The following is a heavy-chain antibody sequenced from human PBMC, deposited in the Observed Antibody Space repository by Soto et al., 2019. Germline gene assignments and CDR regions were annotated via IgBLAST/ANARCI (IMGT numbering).Heavy chain of an antibody. Sequence: ASETLSLTCTVSGGSISSSSYYWGWIRQPPGKGLEWIGSIYYSGSTYYNPSLKSRVTISVDTSKNQFSLKLSSVTAADTAVYYCARSDITIFGVVIIRDRGFDYWGQGTLVTVSS. V-gene: IGHV4-39*01. CDR2: IYYSGST. D-gene: IGHD3-3*01. J-gene: IGHJ4*02. CDR3: ARSDITIFGVVIIRDRGFDY. CDR1: GGSISSSSYY.